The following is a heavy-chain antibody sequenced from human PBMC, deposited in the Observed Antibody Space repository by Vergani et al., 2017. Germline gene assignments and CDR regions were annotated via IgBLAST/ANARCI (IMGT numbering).Heavy chain of an antibody. J-gene: IGHJ4*02. V-gene: IGHV3-23*01. Sequence: EVQLLESGGGLVQPGGSLRLSCAASGFTFSSYAMSWVRQAPGKGLEWVSAISGSGGSTYYADSVKGRFTISRDNSKNTLYLQMNSLRAEGTAVYYCAKEGYDFWSGYVPVPDYWGQGTLVTVSS. D-gene: IGHD3-3*01. CDR3: AKEGYDFWSGYVPVPDY. CDR2: ISGSGGST. CDR1: GFTFSSYA.